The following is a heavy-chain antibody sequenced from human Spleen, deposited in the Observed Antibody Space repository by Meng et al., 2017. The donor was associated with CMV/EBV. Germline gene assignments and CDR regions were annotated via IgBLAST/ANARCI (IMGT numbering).Heavy chain of an antibody. J-gene: IGHJ5*01. V-gene: IGHV3-23*01. CDR3: AKDRIEGSGVEWFDS. D-gene: IGHD6-19*01. Sequence: GESLKISCAASGFTFSGSIMHWVRQASGKGLEWVSTITRRSYSTYYADSVEGRFTISRDSSKNTLFLQMSSLRADDTAVYYCAKDRIEGSGVEWFDSWGQGTLVTVSS. CDR1: GFTFSGSI. CDR2: ITRRSYST.